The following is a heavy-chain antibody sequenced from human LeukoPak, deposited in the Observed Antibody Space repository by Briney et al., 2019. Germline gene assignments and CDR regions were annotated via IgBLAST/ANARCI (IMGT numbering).Heavy chain of an antibody. D-gene: IGHD6-13*01. CDR3: AKVRWQQLSTYYFDY. V-gene: IGHV3-30*04. CDR2: ISYDGSEK. CDR1: GFSLSYYA. Sequence: GGSLRPSCAASGFSLSYYAIHWVRQAPGKGPEWMSLISYDGSEKYYADSVKGRFTISRDDSKNTVYLQMNSLRPEDTAVYFCAKVRWQQLSTYYFDYWGPGTLVTVSS. J-gene: IGHJ4*02.